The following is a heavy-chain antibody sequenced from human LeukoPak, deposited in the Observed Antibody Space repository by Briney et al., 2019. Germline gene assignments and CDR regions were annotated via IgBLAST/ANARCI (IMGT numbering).Heavy chain of an antibody. CDR3: ARWGVHYYYYGMDV. Sequence: PSETLSLTCAVYGGSFCGYYWSCIRQPPGKGLEWIGEINHSGSTNYNPSLKSRVTISVDTSKNQFSLKLSSVTAADTAVYYCARWGVHYYYYGMDVWGKGTTVTVSS. D-gene: IGHD3-10*01. CDR2: INHSGST. CDR1: GGSFCGYY. V-gene: IGHV4-34*01. J-gene: IGHJ6*04.